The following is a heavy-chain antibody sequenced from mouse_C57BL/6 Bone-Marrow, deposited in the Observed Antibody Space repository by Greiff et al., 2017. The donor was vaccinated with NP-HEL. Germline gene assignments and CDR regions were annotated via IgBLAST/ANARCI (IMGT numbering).Heavy chain of an antibody. CDR2: ISNGGGST. J-gene: IGHJ1*03. D-gene: IGHD2-4*01. CDR3: ARRYDYDEYFDV. CDR1: GFTFSDYY. V-gene: IGHV5-12*01. Sequence: EVHLVESGGGLVQPGGSLKLSCAASGFTFSDYYMYWVRQTPEKRLEWVAYISNGGGSTYYPDTVKGRFTISRDNAKNTLYLQMSRLKSEDTAMYYCARRYDYDEYFDVWGTGTTVTVSS.